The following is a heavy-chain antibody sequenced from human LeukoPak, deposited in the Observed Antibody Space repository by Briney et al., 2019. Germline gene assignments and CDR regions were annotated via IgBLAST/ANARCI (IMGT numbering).Heavy chain of an antibody. V-gene: IGHV3-33*01. Sequence: GGSLRLSCAASGFTFSTYGMHWVRQSPGKGLERVGVVSYDGSDKYYADSVEGRFTISRDNSENTLYLEMNSLRAEDTAVYYCARGPYYGSGTLDYWGQGTLVTVSS. CDR2: VSYDGSDK. J-gene: IGHJ4*02. D-gene: IGHD3-10*01. CDR1: GFTFSTYG. CDR3: ARGPYYGSGTLDY.